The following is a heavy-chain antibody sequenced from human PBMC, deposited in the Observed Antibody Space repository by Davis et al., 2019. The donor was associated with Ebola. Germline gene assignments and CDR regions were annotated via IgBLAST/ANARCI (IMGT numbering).Heavy chain of an antibody. V-gene: IGHV1-69*04. CDR3: ARDPAIALYYYYGMDV. Sequence: SVKVSCKASGGTFSSYAISWVRQAPGQGLEWMGRIIPILGIANYAQKFQGRVTITADKSTSTAYMELSSLRSEDTAVYYCARDPAIALYYYYGMDVWGQGTTVTVSS. J-gene: IGHJ6*02. CDR2: IIPILGIA. D-gene: IGHD2-2*01. CDR1: GGTFSSYA.